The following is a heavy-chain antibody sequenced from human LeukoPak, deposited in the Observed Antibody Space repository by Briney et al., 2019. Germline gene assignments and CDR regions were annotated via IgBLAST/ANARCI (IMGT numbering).Heavy chain of an antibody. CDR2: IKEDGSDK. V-gene: IGHV3-7*02. J-gene: IGHJ4*02. D-gene: IGHD5-12*01. CDR1: GFTFSSYW. CDR3: ARGGGGYVGY. Sequence: GGSLRLSCAASGFTFSSYWMSWIRQAPGKGLEWVANIKEDGSDKNYVDSVRGRFTISRDNAKNTLYLQMNSLRAEDTAVYYCARGGGGYVGYWGQGTLVTVSS.